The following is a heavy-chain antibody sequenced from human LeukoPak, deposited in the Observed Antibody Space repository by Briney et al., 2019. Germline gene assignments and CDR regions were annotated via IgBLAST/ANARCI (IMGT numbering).Heavy chain of an antibody. CDR1: GYTFTSNY. CDR3: ARDQEGFDY. CDR2: IYPRDGST. J-gene: IGHJ4*02. V-gene: IGHV1-46*01. Sequence: GASVKVSCKASGYTFTSNYIHWERQAPGQGLEWMGMIYPRDGSTSYAQKFQGRVTVTRDTSTSTVHMELSGLRSEDTAVYYCARDQEGFDYWGQGTLVTVSS.